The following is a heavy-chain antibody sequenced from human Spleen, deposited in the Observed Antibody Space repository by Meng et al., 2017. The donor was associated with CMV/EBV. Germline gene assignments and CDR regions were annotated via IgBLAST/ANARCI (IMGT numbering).Heavy chain of an antibody. V-gene: IGHV3-7*01. CDR1: DFTFTKYW. Sequence: GGSLRLSCVGSDFTFTKYWMNWVRQTPGKRLEWVALIKKYGRERSYVDSVRGRFTVSRDDAKRSLYLQMNNLRVEDTGVYYCARDNFGKFDSWGQGALVTVSS. D-gene: IGHD1-1*01. J-gene: IGHJ5*01. CDR3: ARDNFGKFDS. CDR2: IKKYGRER.